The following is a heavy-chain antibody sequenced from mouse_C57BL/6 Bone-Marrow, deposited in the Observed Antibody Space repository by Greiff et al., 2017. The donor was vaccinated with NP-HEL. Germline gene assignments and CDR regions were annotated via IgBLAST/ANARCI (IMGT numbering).Heavy chain of an antibody. D-gene: IGHD1-1*01. Sequence: VQLQQSGAELVKPGASVKISCKASGYAFSSYWMNWVKQRPGKGLEWIGQIYPGDGDTNYNGKFKGKATLTADKSSSTAYMQLSSLTSEDSAVYFCARGGKNCGSSYWYFDVWGTGTTVTVSS. J-gene: IGHJ1*03. CDR1: GYAFSSYW. V-gene: IGHV1-80*01. CDR2: IYPGDGDT. CDR3: ARGGKNCGSSYWYFDV.